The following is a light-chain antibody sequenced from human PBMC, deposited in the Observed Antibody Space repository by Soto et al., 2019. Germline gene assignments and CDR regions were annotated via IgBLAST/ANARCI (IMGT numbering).Light chain of an antibody. CDR1: SSDVGGYNY. CDR3: SSYAGSSNV. Sequence: QSALTQSPSASGSPGQSVAISCTGTSSDVGGYNYVSWYQQDPGKAPKLMIYEVNKRPSGVPDRFSGSKSGNTASLTVSGLQAEDEADYYCSSYAGSSNVFGTGTKATVL. J-gene: IGLJ1*01. CDR2: EVN. V-gene: IGLV2-8*01.